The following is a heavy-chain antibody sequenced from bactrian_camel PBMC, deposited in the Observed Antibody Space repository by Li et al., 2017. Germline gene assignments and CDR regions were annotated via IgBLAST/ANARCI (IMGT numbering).Heavy chain of an antibody. V-gene: IGHV3S6*01. J-gene: IGHJ4*01. CDR1: GFVFSEFW. D-gene: IGHD1*01. CDR2: IDSDAGDT. Sequence: HVQLVESGGGLVQPGGSLRLSCVASGFVFSEFWMYWARQAPGKGLEWVSSIDSDAGDTYYTDSVEGRFTISRDNAKNTLYLQMNSLKTEDRPCITVRQRAAVWLGARGPRSPSP. CDR3: RQRAAVWL.